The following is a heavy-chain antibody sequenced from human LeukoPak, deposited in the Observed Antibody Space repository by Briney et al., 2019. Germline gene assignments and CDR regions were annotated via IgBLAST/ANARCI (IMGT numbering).Heavy chain of an antibody. Sequence: GGSLRLSCAASGFTFSSYALNWVRQAPGRGLEWVSGFSGSGGTTYYADSVKGRFTISRDNSKNTLYLQMNSLRAEDTAVYYCANGNRCTSPNCLGYYYFYMDVWGKGTTVTVSS. CDR2: FSGSGGTT. J-gene: IGHJ6*03. V-gene: IGHV3-23*01. D-gene: IGHD2-8*01. CDR3: ANGNRCTSPNCLGYYYFYMDV. CDR1: GFTFSSYA.